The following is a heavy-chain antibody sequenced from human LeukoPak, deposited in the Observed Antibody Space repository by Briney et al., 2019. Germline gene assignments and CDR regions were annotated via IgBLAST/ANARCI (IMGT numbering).Heavy chain of an antibody. J-gene: IGHJ4*02. CDR2: IRSKANSYAT. D-gene: IGHD3-10*01. V-gene: IGHV3-73*01. CDR1: GFTFSGSA. CDR3: TTVRGEADY. Sequence: GGSLRLSYAASGFTFSGSAMHWVRQASGKGLEWVGRIRSKANSYATAYAASVKGRFTISRDDSKNTAYLQMNSLKTEDTAVYYCTTVRGEADYWGQGTLVTVSS.